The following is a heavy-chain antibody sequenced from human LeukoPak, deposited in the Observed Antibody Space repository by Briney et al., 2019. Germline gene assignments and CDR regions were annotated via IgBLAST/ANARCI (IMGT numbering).Heavy chain of an antibody. D-gene: IGHD2-2*01. J-gene: IGHJ4*02. CDR3: ARRSYCSSITRSRTFDY. Sequence: PSETLSLTCTVSGGSISSNNYYWGWIRQPPGEGLEWIGNIYFTGSTNYSPSLKSRVTISVDTSNNQFSLKLNSVTAADTAVYYCARRSYCSSITRSRTFDYWGQGTLVIVSS. V-gene: IGHV4-39*01. CDR1: GGSISSNNYY. CDR2: IYFTGST.